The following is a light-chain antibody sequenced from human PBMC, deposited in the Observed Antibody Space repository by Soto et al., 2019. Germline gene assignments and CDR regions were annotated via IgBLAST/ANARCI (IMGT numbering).Light chain of an antibody. J-gene: IGKJ4*01. Sequence: EIVMTQSPVTLSVSPGERATLSCMASQGVRSNLAWYQQKPGQAPRLLMYDASTRATGIPARFSGSGSGTEFTLTITSLQSEDFAVYYCQEYNAWRPITFGGGTKVDIK. CDR3: QEYNAWRPIT. V-gene: IGKV3-15*01. CDR1: QGVRSN. CDR2: DAS.